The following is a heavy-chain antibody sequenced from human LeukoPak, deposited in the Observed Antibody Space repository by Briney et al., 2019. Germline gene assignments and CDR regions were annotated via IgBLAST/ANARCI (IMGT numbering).Heavy chain of an antibody. CDR2: INPNSGGT. D-gene: IGHD6-19*01. CDR3: ARVEGIRQWLVQGAYYFDY. V-gene: IGHV1-2*06. Sequence: GASVKVSXKASGYTFTGYYMHWVRQAPGQGLEWMGRINPNSGGTNYAQKFQGRVTMTRDTSISTAYMELSRLRSDDTAVYYCARVEGIRQWLVQGAYYFDYWGQGTLVTVSP. CDR1: GYTFTGYY. J-gene: IGHJ4*02.